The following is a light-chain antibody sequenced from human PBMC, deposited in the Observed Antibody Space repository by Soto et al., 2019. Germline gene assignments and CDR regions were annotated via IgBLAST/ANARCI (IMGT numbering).Light chain of an antibody. Sequence: EIVLTQSPGTLSLSPGERATLSCRASQSVTSNYLAWYQQKPGQAPRLLIYSASSRATGIPDRFSGSGSGTDFTLTFSRLEPEDFAVYYCQQYGSSPRTFGQGTKLEIK. V-gene: IGKV3-20*01. CDR2: SAS. J-gene: IGKJ2*01. CDR1: QSVTSNY. CDR3: QQYGSSPRT.